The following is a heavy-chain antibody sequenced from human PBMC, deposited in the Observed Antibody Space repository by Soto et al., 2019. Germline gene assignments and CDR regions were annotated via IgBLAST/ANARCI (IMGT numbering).Heavy chain of an antibody. J-gene: IGHJ6*02. D-gene: IGHD2-2*01. CDR3: AEEIVVVPGAYNYYDMDV. Sequence: GASVKVSCKTSGFTFTSSAVQWVRQARGQRLEWIGWIVVGSAYTNYAEKFQDRVTITRDMSTSTAYMELTSLRSDDTAVYYCAEEIVVVPGAYNYYDMDVGGQGTGVTFP. V-gene: IGHV1-58*01. CDR1: GFTFTSSA. CDR2: IVVGSAYT.